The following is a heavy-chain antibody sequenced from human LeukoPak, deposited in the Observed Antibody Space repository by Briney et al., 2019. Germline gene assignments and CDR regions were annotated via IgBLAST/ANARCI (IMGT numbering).Heavy chain of an antibody. V-gene: IGHV3-53*01. J-gene: IGHJ4*02. CDR1: GFTVSSNY. Sequence: GGSLRLSCAASGFTVSSNYMSWVRQAPGKGLEWVSVIYSGGSTYYADSVKGRFTISRDNSKNTLYLQMNSLRAEDTAVYYCAKRASGGSGWYGYFDYWGQGTLVTVSS. D-gene: IGHD6-19*01. CDR3: AKRASGGSGWYGYFDY. CDR2: IYSGGST.